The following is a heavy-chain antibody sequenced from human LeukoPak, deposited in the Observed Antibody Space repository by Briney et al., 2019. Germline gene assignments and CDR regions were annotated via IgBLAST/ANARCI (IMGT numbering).Heavy chain of an antibody. D-gene: IGHD2-21*01. CDR3: ARGGVAGAFDI. Sequence: GGSLRLSCAASGFTVSNYWMFWVRQAPGKELVCVSQTHTDLSSTTYADSVKGRFTISRDNAKNTLYLQMNSLRAEDTAVYYCARGGVAGAFDIWGQGTMVTVSS. V-gene: IGHV3-74*01. CDR2: THTDLSST. CDR1: GFTVSNYW. J-gene: IGHJ3*02.